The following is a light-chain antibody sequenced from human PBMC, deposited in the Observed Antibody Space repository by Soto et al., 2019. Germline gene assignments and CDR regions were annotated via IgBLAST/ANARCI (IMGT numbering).Light chain of an antibody. CDR1: QSVSSY. CDR3: QQYNNWPPWK. J-gene: IGKJ1*01. Sequence: EIVLTSSPATLSFAPVERATLSFMASQSVSSYLAWYQPKPGQAPRLLIYDASNRATGIPARFSGSGSVPDFTLTIRSLEPEDFAVYYCQQYNNWPPWKCGQGTKGDIK. CDR2: DAS. V-gene: IGKV3-11*01.